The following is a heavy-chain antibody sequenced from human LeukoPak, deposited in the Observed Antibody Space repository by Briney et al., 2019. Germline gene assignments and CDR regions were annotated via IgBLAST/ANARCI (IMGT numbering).Heavy chain of an antibody. J-gene: IGHJ5*02. D-gene: IGHD2-15*01. CDR2: IYYTGNA. CDR3: ARKTYCSGGRCYGENWFDP. V-gene: IGHV4-59*08. Sequence: SETLSLTCTVTGVSISGYHWNWIRQSPGKGLEWIANIYYTGNADYNPPLKSRATISVDTSKNEISLILTSVTAADTAVYYCARKTYCSGGRCYGENWFDPWGQGTLVTVSS. CDR1: GVSISGYH.